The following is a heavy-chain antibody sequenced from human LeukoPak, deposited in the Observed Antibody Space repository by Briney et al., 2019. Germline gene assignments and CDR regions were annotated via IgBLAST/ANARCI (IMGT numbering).Heavy chain of an antibody. CDR2: IYYSGST. V-gene: IGHV4-59*11. D-gene: IGHD3-9*01. Sequence: SETLSLTCTVSGGSISSHYWSWIRQPPGKGLEWIGYIYYSGSTNYNPSLKSRVTISVDTSKNQFSLKLSSVTAADTAVYYCARSGYDILTGYYGFDYWGQGTLVTVSS. J-gene: IGHJ4*02. CDR3: ARSGYDILTGYYGFDY. CDR1: GGSISSHY.